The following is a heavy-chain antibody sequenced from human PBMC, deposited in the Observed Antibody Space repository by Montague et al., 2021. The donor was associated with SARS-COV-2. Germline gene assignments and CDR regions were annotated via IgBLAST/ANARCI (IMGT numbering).Heavy chain of an antibody. V-gene: IGHV4-34*01. CDR1: GGSFSGYS. CDR3: ARSHYSVSWCPD. Sequence: SETLSFTCAIYGGSFSGYSWSWIRQSPGKGLEWIGEISYTGHTRYNPSLQSRVSISGDSSENQFSLTLTSVTAADTAVYYCARSHYSVSWCPDWGQGTLVTVSS. D-gene: IGHD5/OR15-5a*01. J-gene: IGHJ4*02. CDR2: ISYTGHT.